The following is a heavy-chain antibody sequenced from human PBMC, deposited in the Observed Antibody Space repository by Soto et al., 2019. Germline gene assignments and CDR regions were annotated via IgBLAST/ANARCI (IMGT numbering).Heavy chain of an antibody. V-gene: IGHV3-30*03. CDR3: ARTRSAGSDFHYYSLDV. D-gene: IGHD1-26*01. CDR1: GFTFNSYG. CDR2: ISYDSTKT. Sequence: GGSLRLSCAASGFTFNSYGMHWVRQGPGNGLEWVTFISYDSTKTYYADSVKGRFTISRDNSNSALYVQMNSLTGGDTAVYYCARTRSAGSDFHYYSLDVWGQGTTVTVSS. J-gene: IGHJ6*02.